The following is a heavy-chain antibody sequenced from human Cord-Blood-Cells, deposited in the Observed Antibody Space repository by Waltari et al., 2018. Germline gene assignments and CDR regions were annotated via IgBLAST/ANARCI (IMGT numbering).Heavy chain of an antibody. Sequence: QVQLVQSGAEVKNPVASVNVSCKASGYTFPSSYLNCVRQATGQGLEWMGWMNPNSGNTGYAQKFQGRVTMTRNTSRSTAYMELSSLRSEDTAVYYCARDRGREPFDYWGQGTLVTVSS. V-gene: IGHV1-8*01. CDR1: GYTFPSSY. D-gene: IGHD1-1*01. J-gene: IGHJ4*02. CDR2: MNPNSGNT. CDR3: ARDRGREPFDY.